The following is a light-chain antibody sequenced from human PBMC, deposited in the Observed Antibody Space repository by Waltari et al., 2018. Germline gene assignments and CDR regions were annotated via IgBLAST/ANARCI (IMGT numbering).Light chain of an antibody. Sequence: SYVVTQPPSVSVAPGKTARITCGGNNIGSKSVHWYQQKPGQAPVLVIYYDSDRPSGIPERFSGSNSGTPATLTIPRVEAGDEADYYCQVWLSSSDHPVFGGGTKLTVL. CDR1: NIGSKS. J-gene: IGLJ2*01. CDR2: YDS. V-gene: IGLV3-21*04. CDR3: QVWLSSSDHPV.